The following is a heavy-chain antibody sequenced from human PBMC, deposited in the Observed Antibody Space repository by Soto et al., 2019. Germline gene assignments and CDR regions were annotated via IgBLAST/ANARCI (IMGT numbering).Heavy chain of an antibody. CDR2: IYHTGST. Sequence: SETLSLTCAVSGGSVNSAGYSWSWIRQPPGKGLEWIGYIYHTGSTYYNPSLKSRVTISLDRSNNHFSLDLSSVTAADTAVYYCARVPISYDSRGYYHYGTFEIWGQGTMVTVSS. D-gene: IGHD3-22*01. CDR1: GGSVNSAGYS. J-gene: IGHJ3*02. V-gene: IGHV4-30-2*01. CDR3: ARVPISYDSRGYYHYGTFEI.